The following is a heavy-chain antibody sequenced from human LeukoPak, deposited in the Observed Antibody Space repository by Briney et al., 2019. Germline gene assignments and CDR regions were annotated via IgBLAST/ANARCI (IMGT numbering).Heavy chain of an antibody. J-gene: IGHJ4*02. CDR1: GYSFTSYW. V-gene: IGHV5-51*01. Sequence: GESLKISCKGSGYSFTSYWIGWVRQRPGKSLEWMGIIYPGDSDTRYSPSFQGQVTISADKSISTAYLQWSSLKASDTAMYYCARGPSSGYYYVDYWGQGTLVTVSS. CDR2: IYPGDSDT. CDR3: ARGPSSGYYYVDY. D-gene: IGHD3-22*01.